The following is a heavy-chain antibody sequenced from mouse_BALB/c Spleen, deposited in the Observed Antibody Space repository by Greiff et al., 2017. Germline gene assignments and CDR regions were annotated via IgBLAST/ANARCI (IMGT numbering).Heavy chain of an antibody. Sequence: EVKLVESGGGLVQPGGSRKLSCAASGFTFSSFGMHWVRQAPEKGLEWVAYISSGSSTIYYADTVKGRFTISRDNPKNTLFLQMTSLRSEDTAMYYCASPGGLHNVDYGGQGTSLTVSS. D-gene: IGHD2-4*01. V-gene: IGHV5-17*02. J-gene: IGHJ2*03. CDR2: ISSGSSTI. CDR3: ASPGGLHNVDY. CDR1: GFTFSSFG.